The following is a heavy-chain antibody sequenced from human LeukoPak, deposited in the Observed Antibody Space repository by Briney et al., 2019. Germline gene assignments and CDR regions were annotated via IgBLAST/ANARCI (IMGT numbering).Heavy chain of an antibody. D-gene: IGHD6-19*01. CDR1: EFSVGSNY. CDR3: AKPAISSSGWYYDY. J-gene: IGHJ4*02. V-gene: IGHV3-53*01. CDR2: IYSGGST. Sequence: GGSLRLSCAASEFSVGSNYMTWVRQAPGKGLEWVSLIYSGGSTYYADSVKGRFTISRDNSKNTLYLQMNSLRAEDTAVYYCAKPAISSSGWYYDYWGQGTLVTVSS.